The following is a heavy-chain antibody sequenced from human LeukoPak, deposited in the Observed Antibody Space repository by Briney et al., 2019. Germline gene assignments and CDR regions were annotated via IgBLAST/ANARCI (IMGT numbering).Heavy chain of an antibody. CDR2: INPNSGGT. CDR3: ARSYIVVVPAAIPHFDY. V-gene: IGHV1-2*02. CDR1: GYTFTGYY. J-gene: IGHJ4*02. D-gene: IGHD2-2*02. Sequence: ASVKVSCKASGYTFTGYYMHWVRQAPGQGLEWMGWINPNSGGTNYAQKFQGRVTMTWDTSISTAYMELSRLRSDDTAVYYCARSYIVVVPAAIPHFDYWGQGTLVTVSS.